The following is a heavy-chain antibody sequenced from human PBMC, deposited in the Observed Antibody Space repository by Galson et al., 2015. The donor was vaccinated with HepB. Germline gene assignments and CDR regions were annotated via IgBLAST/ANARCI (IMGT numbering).Heavy chain of an antibody. V-gene: IGHV3-15*01. CDR1: GFTFNDAW. J-gene: IGHJ4*02. D-gene: IGHD1-14*01. Sequence: SLRLSCAASGFTFNDAWMSWVRQAPGKGLEWVGRIKSRTFGGTADYGTPVKGSFTISRDDSKHTLSLLMNSLKTEDTAEYYCTTTVRPEDFVDYWGQGSLVTVSS. CDR3: TTTVRPEDFVDY. CDR2: IKSRTFGGTA.